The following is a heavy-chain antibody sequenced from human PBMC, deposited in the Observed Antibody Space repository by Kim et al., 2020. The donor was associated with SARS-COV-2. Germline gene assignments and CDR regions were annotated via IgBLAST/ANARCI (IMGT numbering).Heavy chain of an antibody. D-gene: IGHD1-26*01. J-gene: IGHJ3*01. Sequence: YADSVKGRFTISRDNPKNTVYLQMNSLRADDTAVYYCAKSHYSGSPGAFDVWGQGTVVTVSS. V-gene: IGHV3-23*03. CDR3: AKSHYSGSPGAFDV.